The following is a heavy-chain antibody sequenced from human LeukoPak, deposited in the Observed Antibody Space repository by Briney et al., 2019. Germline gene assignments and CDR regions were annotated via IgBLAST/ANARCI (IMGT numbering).Heavy chain of an antibody. Sequence: GGSLRLSCAASGFTFSSYGMHWVRQAPGKGLEWVAVISYDGSNKYYADSVKGRFTISRDNSKNTLYLQMNSLRAEDTALYYCAKTYSSTWSDWYFDVWGRGALVTVSS. CDR2: ISYDGSNK. CDR3: AKTYSSTWSDWYFDV. CDR1: GFTFSSYG. J-gene: IGHJ2*01. V-gene: IGHV3-30*18. D-gene: IGHD6-13*01.